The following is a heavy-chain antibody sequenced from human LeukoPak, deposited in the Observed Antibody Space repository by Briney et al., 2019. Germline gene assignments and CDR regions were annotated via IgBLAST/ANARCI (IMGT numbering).Heavy chain of an antibody. D-gene: IGHD2-2*02. V-gene: IGHV4-38-2*01. CDR1: GYSISSGYY. CDR3: AGPGVVPGAIPDAFDI. CDR2: IYHGGST. J-gene: IGHJ3*02. Sequence: SETLSLTCAVSGYSISSGYYWGWIRQPPGKGLEWIGSIYHGGSTFYNPSLKSRATISADTSKNQFSLKLSPVTAADTAVYSGAGPGVVPGAIPDAFDIWGQGTMVIVSS.